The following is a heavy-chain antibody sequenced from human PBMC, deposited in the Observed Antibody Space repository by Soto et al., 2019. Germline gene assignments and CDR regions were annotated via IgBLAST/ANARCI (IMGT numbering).Heavy chain of an antibody. Sequence: QVQLVQSGAEVKKPGSSVKVSCKASGGTFSSYTISWVRQAPGQGLEWMGRIIPILGIANYAQKFQGRVTITADKSTSTDYMELSSLRSEDTAVYYCSRVGSSSGWYGYFDYWGQGTLVTVSS. CDR2: IIPILGIA. D-gene: IGHD6-19*01. CDR3: SRVGSSSGWYGYFDY. J-gene: IGHJ4*02. CDR1: GGTFSSYT. V-gene: IGHV1-69*02.